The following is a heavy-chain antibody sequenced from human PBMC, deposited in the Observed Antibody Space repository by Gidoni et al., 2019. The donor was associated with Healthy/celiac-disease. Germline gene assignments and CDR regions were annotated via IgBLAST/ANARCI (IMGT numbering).Heavy chain of an antibody. CDR2: LIPILGIA. Sequence: QVQLVQCGDEVKKPGPSVKGTGKASGCTYTSHAIRWVRKAPGQGLERMGRLIPILGIANSAQKFQGRVTFTADKPTSTSCMELGRRRSEDTALYYCARDGEDYYYYGMDVWGQGTTVTVSS. CDR3: ARDGEDYYYYGMDV. V-gene: IGHV1-69*04. J-gene: IGHJ6*02. D-gene: IGHD4-17*01. CDR1: GCTYTSHA.